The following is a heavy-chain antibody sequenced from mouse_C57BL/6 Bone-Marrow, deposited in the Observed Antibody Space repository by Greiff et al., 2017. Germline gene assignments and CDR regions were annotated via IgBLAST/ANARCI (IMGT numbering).Heavy chain of an antibody. CDR1: GFTFSDYG. J-gene: IGHJ2*01. D-gene: IGHD1-2*01. V-gene: IGHV5-17*01. Sequence: EVKLVESGGGLVKPGGSLKLSCAASGFTFSDYGMHWVRQAPEKGLEWVAYISSGSSTIYYADTVKGRFTIARDNAKNTLFLQMTSLRSEDTAMYYCARMNYGGDFDYWGQGTTLTVSS. CDR2: ISSGSSTI. CDR3: ARMNYGGDFDY.